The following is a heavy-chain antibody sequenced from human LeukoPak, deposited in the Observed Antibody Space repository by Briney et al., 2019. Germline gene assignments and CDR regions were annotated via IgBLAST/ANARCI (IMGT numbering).Heavy chain of an antibody. CDR2: IKSKTDGGTT. CDR1: GFTFSNAW. CDR3: TTDRYYDSSGYYYPFDY. J-gene: IGHJ4*02. D-gene: IGHD3-22*01. Sequence: GSLRLSCAASGFTFSNAWMSWVRQAPGKGLEWVGRIKSKTDGGTTDYAAPVKGRFTISRDDSKNTLYLQMNRLKTEDTAVYYCTTDRYYDSSGYYYPFDYWGQGTLVTVSS. V-gene: IGHV3-15*01.